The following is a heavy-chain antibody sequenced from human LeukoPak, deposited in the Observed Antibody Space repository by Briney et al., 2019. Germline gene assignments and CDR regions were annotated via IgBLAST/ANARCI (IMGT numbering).Heavy chain of an antibody. CDR2: ISADGGST. CDR3: AKDKAGTIVWYGRWAIGLFDY. J-gene: IGHJ4*02. Sequence: GGSLRLSCAASGFTFSGYAMHWVRQAPGKGLQWISLISADGGSTYYADSVKGRFTISRDNSRNSLYLQMNSLTTEDTAFYYCAKDKAGTIVWYGRWAIGLFDYWGQGTLLTVSS. V-gene: IGHV3-43*02. D-gene: IGHD6-13*01. CDR1: GFTFSGYA.